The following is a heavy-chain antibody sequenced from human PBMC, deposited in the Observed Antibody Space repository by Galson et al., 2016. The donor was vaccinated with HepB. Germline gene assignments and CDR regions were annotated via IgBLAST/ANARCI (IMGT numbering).Heavy chain of an antibody. J-gene: IGHJ4*02. CDR1: GVSVDSAHSF. V-gene: IGHV4-30-4*01. CDR2: IYHSGST. Sequence: TLSLTCTFSGVSVDSAHSFWTWIRQPPGQGLEWIGYIYHSGSTSYNPSLQSRVSISLDTSKNQFSLKLNSVTAADTAVYYCARDVREYGSGPPYLDYWGQGTLVTVSS. D-gene: IGHD3-10*02. CDR3: ARDVREYGSGPPYLDY.